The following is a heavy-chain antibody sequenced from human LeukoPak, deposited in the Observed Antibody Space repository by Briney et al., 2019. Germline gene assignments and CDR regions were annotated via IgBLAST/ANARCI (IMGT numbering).Heavy chain of an antibody. CDR1: GFTFRSYA. Sequence: GGSLRLSCAASGFTFRSYATSWVRQAPGKGLEWVSAISGSGDSTYYADSVKGRFTISRDNSKNTLYLQMNGLRAEDTAVYYCAKIELGYNYALSDSWGQGALVTVSS. V-gene: IGHV3-23*01. J-gene: IGHJ4*02. D-gene: IGHD5-18*01. CDR2: ISGSGDST. CDR3: AKIELGYNYALSDS.